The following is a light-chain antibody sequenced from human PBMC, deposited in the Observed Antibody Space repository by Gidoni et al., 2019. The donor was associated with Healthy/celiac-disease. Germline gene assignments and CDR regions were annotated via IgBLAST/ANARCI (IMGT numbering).Light chain of an antibody. CDR3: QQYDNHLLFT. Sequence: DIQMTQSPSSLSASVADRVTSTCKASQDISNYLNWYQQKPGKAPKPLIYDASILETAVPSRSSGSGSGTDFTFTISSLQPEDIATYYCQQYDNHLLFTFGPGTKVEIK. CDR1: QDISNY. CDR2: DAS. V-gene: IGKV1-33*01. J-gene: IGKJ3*01.